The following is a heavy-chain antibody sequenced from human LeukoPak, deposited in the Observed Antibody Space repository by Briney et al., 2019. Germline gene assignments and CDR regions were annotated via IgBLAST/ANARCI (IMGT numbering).Heavy chain of an antibody. D-gene: IGHD3-9*01. CDR1: GGSFSGYY. V-gene: IGHV4-34*01. J-gene: IGHJ4*02. CDR3: ARQGDVLRYFD. CDR2: INHSGST. Sequence: SETLSLTCAVYGGSFSGYYWSWIRQPPGKGLEWIGEINHSGSTNYNPSLKSRVTISVDASKNRFSLKLSSVTAADTAVYYCARQGDVLRYFDWGQGTLVTVSS.